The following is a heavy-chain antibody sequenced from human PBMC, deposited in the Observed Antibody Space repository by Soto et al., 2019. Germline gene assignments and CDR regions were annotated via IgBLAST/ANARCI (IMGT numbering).Heavy chain of an antibody. CDR1: GGSISSSSYY. CDR2: IDYSGST. V-gene: IGHV4-39*07. CDR3: ARDVLGFMYCSGGSCSAWWFGP. Sequence: QLQLQESGPGLVKPSETLSLTCTVSGGSISSSSYYWGWIRQPPGKGLEWIGSIDYSGSTSYNPSLKSRVTISVDTSRNQFSMKLTSVTAADTAVYYCARDVLGFMYCSGGSCSAWWFGPWGQGTLVTVSS. J-gene: IGHJ5*02. D-gene: IGHD2-15*01.